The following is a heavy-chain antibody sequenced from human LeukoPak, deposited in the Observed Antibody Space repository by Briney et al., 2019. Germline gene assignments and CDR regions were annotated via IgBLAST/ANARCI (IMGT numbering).Heavy chain of an antibody. D-gene: IGHD6-6*01. Sequence: GGSLRLSCAASGFTFSTYWMSWVRQAPGKGLEWVSAISGSGGSTYYADSVKGRFTISRDNSKNTLYLQMNSLRAEDTAVYYCAKDREEQLAFDYWGQGTLVTVSS. V-gene: IGHV3-23*01. CDR3: AKDREEQLAFDY. CDR2: ISGSGGST. CDR1: GFTFSTYW. J-gene: IGHJ4*02.